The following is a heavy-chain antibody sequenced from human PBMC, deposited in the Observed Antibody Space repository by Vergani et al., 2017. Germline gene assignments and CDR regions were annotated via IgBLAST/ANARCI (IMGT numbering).Heavy chain of an antibody. J-gene: IGHJ4*02. CDR2: IHTSGST. Sequence: QVQLQESGPGLVKPSQTLSLTFTVSGGSINSHNYYWSWIRQPAGKGLEWIGRIHTSGSTNYNPSLKSRVTMSEDTSKNQLSLNLTAATGADTAVYFCARGSCLGGSCYKPRFDYWGQGILVTVSS. V-gene: IGHV4-61*02. D-gene: IGHD2-15*01. CDR3: ARGSCLGGSCYKPRFDY. CDR1: GGSINSHNYY.